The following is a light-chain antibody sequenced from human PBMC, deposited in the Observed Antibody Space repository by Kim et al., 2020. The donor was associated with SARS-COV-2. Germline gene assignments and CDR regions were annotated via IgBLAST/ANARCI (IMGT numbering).Light chain of an antibody. CDR3: QSYDSSNLNWV. CDR1: SGSIASNY. CDR2: EDN. V-gene: IGLV6-57*01. J-gene: IGLJ3*02. Sequence: TVTISCTRSSGSIASNYVQWYQQRPGSSPTTVIYEDNQRPSGVPDRFSGSIDSSSNSASLTISGLKTEVEADYYCQSYDSSNLNWVFGGGTQLTVL.